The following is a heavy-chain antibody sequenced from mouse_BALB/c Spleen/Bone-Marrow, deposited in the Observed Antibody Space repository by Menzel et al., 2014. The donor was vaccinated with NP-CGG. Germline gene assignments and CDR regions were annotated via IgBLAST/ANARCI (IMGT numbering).Heavy chain of an antibody. V-gene: IGHV1S81*02. D-gene: IGHD4-1*01. CDR3: TRLWDEAY. Sequence: QVQLKESGAELVRPGASVKLSCKASGYTFTNYYMYWVKQRPGQGLEWIGEINPRNGGTNFNEKFKSKATLTVDKFSRTAYMQLSSLTSEDSAVYYCTRLWDEAYWGQGTLVSVSS. CDR2: INPRNGGT. CDR1: GYTFTNYY. J-gene: IGHJ3*01.